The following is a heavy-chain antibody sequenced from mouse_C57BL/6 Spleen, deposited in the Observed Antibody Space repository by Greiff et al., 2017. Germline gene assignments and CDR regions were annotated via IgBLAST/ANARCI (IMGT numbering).Heavy chain of an antibody. D-gene: IGHD2-4*01. J-gene: IGHJ3*01. CDR2: IRSKSNNYAT. Sequence: EVQVVESGGGLVQPKGSLKLSCAASGFSFNTYAMNWVRQAPGKGLEWVARIRSKSNNYATYYADSVKDRFTISRYDSESMLYLQMNNLKTEDTAMYYCVRHDYDGAWFAYWGQGTLVTVSA. V-gene: IGHV10-1*01. CDR3: VRHDYDGAWFAY. CDR1: GFSFNTYA.